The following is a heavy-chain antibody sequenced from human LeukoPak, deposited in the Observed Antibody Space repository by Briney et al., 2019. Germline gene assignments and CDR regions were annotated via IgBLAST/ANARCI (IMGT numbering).Heavy chain of an antibody. D-gene: IGHD5-18*01. V-gene: IGHV1-2*02. CDR1: GYTFTGYY. Sequence: EASVKVSCKASGYTFTGYYMHWVRQAPGQGLEWMGWINPNSGGTNYAQKFQGRVTMTRDTSISTAYMELSRLRSDDTAVYYCATASGYSYTGTVDYYFDYWGQGTLVTVSS. J-gene: IGHJ4*02. CDR2: INPNSGGT. CDR3: ATASGYSYTGTVDYYFDY.